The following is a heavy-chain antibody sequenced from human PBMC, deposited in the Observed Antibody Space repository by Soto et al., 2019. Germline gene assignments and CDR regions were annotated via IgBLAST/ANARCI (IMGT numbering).Heavy chain of an antibody. V-gene: IGHV3-33*01. Sequence: GGSLRLSCAASGIIFTGFGMHWVRQAPGKGLLWVSSIRYDGSNTKYADSVKGRFTISRDNAKNTLYLQMDTLRAEDTAVYYCVRAPEQRPIDFWVHGSLVTVSS. J-gene: IGHJ4*01. CDR2: IRYDGSNT. CDR3: VRAPEQRPIDF. CDR1: GIIFTGFG. D-gene: IGHD6-19*01.